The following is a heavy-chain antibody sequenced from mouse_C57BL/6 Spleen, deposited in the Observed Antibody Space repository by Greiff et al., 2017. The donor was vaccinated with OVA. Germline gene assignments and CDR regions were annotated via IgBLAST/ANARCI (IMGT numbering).Heavy chain of an antibody. Sequence: VQLQQSGPELVKPGASVKISCKASGYTFTDYYMNWVKQSHGKSLEWIGDINPNNGGTSYNQKFKGKATLTVDKSSSTAYMELRSLTSEDSAVYYCAREVGRYFDVWGTGTTVTVSS. J-gene: IGHJ1*03. CDR2: INPNNGGT. D-gene: IGHD1-1*02. CDR3: AREVGRYFDV. CDR1: GYTFTDYY. V-gene: IGHV1-26*01.